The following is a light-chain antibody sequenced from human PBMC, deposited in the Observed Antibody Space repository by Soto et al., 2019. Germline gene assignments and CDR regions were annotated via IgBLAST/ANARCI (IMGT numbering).Light chain of an antibody. J-gene: IGLJ2*01. CDR2: EVS. Sequence: QSVLTQPASLSGSPGQSITISCTGTSSDIGAYDYVSWFQQHPGKAPKVMIYEVSNRPSGVSWRFSGSKSGNTASLTISGLQAEDEADYYCSSYTSSSTLSFGGGTKLTVL. V-gene: IGLV2-14*03. CDR1: SSDIGAYDY. CDR3: SSYTSSSTLS.